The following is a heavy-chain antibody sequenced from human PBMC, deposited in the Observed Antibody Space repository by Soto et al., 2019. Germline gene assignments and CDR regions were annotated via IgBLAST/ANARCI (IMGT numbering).Heavy chain of an antibody. D-gene: IGHD2-15*01. J-gene: IGHJ5*02. CDR2: IDSSGEK. CDR1: GLSITDSEMG. CDR3: ARRHLAVAVTPWFDP. Sequence: QVTLKESGPVLVKPTETLTFRCTVSGLSITDSEMGVSWIRQPPGQPLEWLAHIDSSGEKSYRTFLKSRLATSKDTAKSQIVLTMTNMDPADTATYYCARRHLAVAVTPWFDPWGQGTPVTVSS. V-gene: IGHV2-26*01.